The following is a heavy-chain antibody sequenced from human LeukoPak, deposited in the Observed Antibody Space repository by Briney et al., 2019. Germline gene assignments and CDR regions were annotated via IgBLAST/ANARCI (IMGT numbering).Heavy chain of an antibody. D-gene: IGHD1-26*01. CDR2: MHYSGAT. V-gene: IGHV4-39*01. CDR3: ARNDRGRPADY. J-gene: IGHJ4*02. Sequence: RQPPGKELEWIVSMHYSGATYYNPSLKSRVTISIDTSKNQFSLRLTSVTAADTAVFYCARNDRGRPADYWGQGTLVTVSS.